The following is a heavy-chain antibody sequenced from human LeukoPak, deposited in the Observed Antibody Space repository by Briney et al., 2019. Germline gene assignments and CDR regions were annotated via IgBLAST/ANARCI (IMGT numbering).Heavy chain of an antibody. CDR3: VKERSGTTRGAFDI. Sequence: GRSLRLSCAASGFTFSSYGMHWIRQAPGKGLEWVAGISFDGSIEFYADSVKSRFTVSRDNSRYTLYLQMNSLRPEDTAVYYCVKERSGTTRGAFDIWAKGQWSPSLQ. CDR2: ISFDGSIE. D-gene: IGHD1-7*01. J-gene: IGHJ3*02. CDR1: GFTFSSYG. V-gene: IGHV3-30*18.